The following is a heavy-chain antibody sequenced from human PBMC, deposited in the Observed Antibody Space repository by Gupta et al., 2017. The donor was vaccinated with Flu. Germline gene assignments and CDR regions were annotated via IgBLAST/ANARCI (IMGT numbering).Heavy chain of an antibody. J-gene: IGHJ4*02. V-gene: IGHV1-46*01. CDR3: ARDGAHFGDCDY. CDR2: INPSGDYT. CDR1: GDTFSSNH. Sequence: QVQLVQSGAEVREPGASVKVSCKASGDTFSSNHVHWVRQAPGQGLEWMGKINPSGDYTNSEQKFQGRVTMTRDTSTSTVYMELRSLRSEDTAVYYGARDGAHFGDCDYWGQGTLVTVSS. D-gene: IGHD4-17*01.